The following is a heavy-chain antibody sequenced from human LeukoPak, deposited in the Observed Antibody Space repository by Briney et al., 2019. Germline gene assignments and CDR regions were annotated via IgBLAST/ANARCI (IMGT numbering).Heavy chain of an antibody. CDR1: GFTFSTYS. J-gene: IGHJ4*02. CDR2: ISSSSGTI. Sequence: GESLRLSCAASGFTFSTYSMNWVRQAPGKGLEWVSYISSSSGTIYYADSVKGRFTISRDNAENSLYLQMNSLRAEDTAVYYCVRVHSTSWGYWGQGTLVTVSS. V-gene: IGHV3-48*01. CDR3: VRVHSTSWGY. D-gene: IGHD6-13*01.